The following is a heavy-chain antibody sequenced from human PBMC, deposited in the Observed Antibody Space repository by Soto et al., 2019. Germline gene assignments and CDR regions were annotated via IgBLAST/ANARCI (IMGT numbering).Heavy chain of an antibody. Sequence: GASVKVSCKASGYTFTSYAMHWVRQAPGQRLEWMGWINAGNGNTKYSQKYKSRVTITRDTSASTANMEQSSLRSEDTAMYYCARDMIVVVITPGDAFDIWGQGTMVTVSS. CDR2: INAGNGNT. CDR3: ARDMIVVVITPGDAFDI. CDR1: GYTFTSYA. V-gene: IGHV1-3*01. J-gene: IGHJ3*02. D-gene: IGHD3-22*01.